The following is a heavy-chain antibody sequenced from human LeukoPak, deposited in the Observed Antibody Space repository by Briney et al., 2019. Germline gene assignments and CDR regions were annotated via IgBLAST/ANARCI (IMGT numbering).Heavy chain of an antibody. CDR3: ARGRVRGLTRNVFDI. J-gene: IGHJ3*02. CDR2: ISAYNGNT. D-gene: IGHD3-10*01. Sequence: EASVKVSCKASGYTFTSYGISWVRRAPGQGLEWMGWISAYNGNTNYAQKLQGRVTMTTDTSTSTAYMELRSLRSDDTAVYYCARGRVRGLTRNVFDIWGQGTTVTVSS. V-gene: IGHV1-18*01. CDR1: GYTFTSYG.